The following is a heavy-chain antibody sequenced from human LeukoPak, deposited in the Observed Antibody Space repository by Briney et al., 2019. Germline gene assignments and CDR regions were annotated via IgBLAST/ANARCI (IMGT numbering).Heavy chain of an antibody. V-gene: IGHV3-21*01. CDR1: GLTFSSYT. CDR3: AKDQDCSSTSCYNAFDI. J-gene: IGHJ3*02. D-gene: IGHD2-2*02. CDR2: ITSSSSYI. Sequence: GGSLRLSCAASGLTFSSYTMNWVCQAPGKGLEWVSSITSSSSYIYYADSVKGRFTISRDNAKNSLYLQMNSLRAEDTAVYYCAKDQDCSSTSCYNAFDIWGQGTMVTVSS.